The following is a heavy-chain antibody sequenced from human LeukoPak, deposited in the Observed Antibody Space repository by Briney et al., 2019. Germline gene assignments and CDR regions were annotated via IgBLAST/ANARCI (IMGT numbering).Heavy chain of an antibody. V-gene: IGHV5-51*01. Sequence: GESLKISCKGSGYTFTSYWIGWVRQMPGKGLEWMGIINPGDSDTRYSPSFQGQVTVSADKSISSAYLQWSSLKASDAAMYYCARHRDYVPDIWGQGTMVTVSS. CDR3: ARHRDYVPDI. CDR1: GYTFTSYW. J-gene: IGHJ3*02. CDR2: INPGDSDT. D-gene: IGHD3-16*01.